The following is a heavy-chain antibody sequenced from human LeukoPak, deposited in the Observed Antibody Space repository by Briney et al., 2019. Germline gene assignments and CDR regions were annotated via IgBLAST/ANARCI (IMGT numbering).Heavy chain of an antibody. CDR1: GYSVSSGYY. Sequence: SDTLSLTCTVSGYSVSSGYYWGWIRQPPGKGLEWIGSIYHSGTTYYNPSLKSRVTISVRTSRNQFSLKLSSVTAADTAVYYCARSGPYYYGLGGAMYSFDYWGQGTLVTVSS. J-gene: IGHJ4*02. D-gene: IGHD3-10*01. V-gene: IGHV4-38-2*02. CDR2: IYHSGTT. CDR3: ARSGPYYYGLGGAMYSFDY.